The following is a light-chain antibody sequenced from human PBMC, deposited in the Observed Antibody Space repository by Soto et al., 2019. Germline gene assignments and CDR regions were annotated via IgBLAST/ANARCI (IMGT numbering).Light chain of an antibody. CDR1: QSISSW. V-gene: IGKV1-5*01. CDR3: QQYNSYSPWT. J-gene: IGKJ1*01. Sequence: DIQMTQSPSTLSASVGDRVTISCRASQSISSWLAWYQQKPGKAPKLLIYDASSLESGVPSRFSGSGFGTEFTLTISSLQPDVFATYYCQQYNSYSPWTFGQGTKVEIK. CDR2: DAS.